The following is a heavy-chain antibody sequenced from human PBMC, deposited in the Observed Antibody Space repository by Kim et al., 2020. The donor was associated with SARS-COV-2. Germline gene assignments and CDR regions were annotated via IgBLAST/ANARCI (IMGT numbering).Heavy chain of an antibody. CDR1: GFTFSNAW. Sequence: GGSLRLSCAASGFTFSNAWMSWVRQAPGKGLEWVGRIKSKADGGTTDYAAPVKGRFTISRDDSKNTLYLQMNSLKTEDTAVYYCTTDSGRWDWGYGYWGQGTLVTVSS. D-gene: IGHD7-27*01. V-gene: IGHV3-15*01. CDR3: TTDSGRWDWGYGY. CDR2: IKSKADGGTT. J-gene: IGHJ4*02.